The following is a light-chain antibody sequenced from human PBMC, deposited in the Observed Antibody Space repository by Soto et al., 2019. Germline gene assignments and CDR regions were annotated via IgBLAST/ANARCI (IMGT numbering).Light chain of an antibody. CDR1: SYNIGAGYD. J-gene: IGLJ7*01. CDR3: QSYDSSLSGSV. Sequence: QSVLTQPPSVSGAPGQRVTISCTGSSYNIGAGYDVHWYQQLPGTAPKLLIYGNSTRPSGVPDRFSGSKSGTSASLAITGLQAEDEADYYCQSYDSSLSGSVFGGGTQLTVL. CDR2: GNS. V-gene: IGLV1-40*01.